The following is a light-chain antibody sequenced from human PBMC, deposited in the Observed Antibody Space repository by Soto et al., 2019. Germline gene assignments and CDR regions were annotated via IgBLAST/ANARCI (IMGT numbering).Light chain of an antibody. J-gene: IGLJ2*01. CDR3: SSYSSGNTAVL. CDR1: SNDIGGHDY. V-gene: IGLV2-14*01. Sequence: QSALTQPASVSGSPRQSITISCTGTSNDIGGHDYVSWYQQHPGKAPKLIIYEVSNRPSGVSNRFSGSKSASTASLTISGLQAEDEADYYCSSYSSGNTAVLFGGGTKVTVL. CDR2: EVS.